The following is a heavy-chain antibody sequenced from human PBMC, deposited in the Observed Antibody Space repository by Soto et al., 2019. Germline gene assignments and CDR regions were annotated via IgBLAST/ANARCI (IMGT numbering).Heavy chain of an antibody. J-gene: IGHJ4*02. CDR1: GFTFSSYG. CDR3: AKDLLDYDILTGYYMDLDY. V-gene: IGHV3-30*18. Sequence: GGSLRLSCAASGFTFSSYGMHWVRQAPGKGLEWVAVISYDGSNKYYADSVKGRFTISRDNSKNTLYLQMNSLRAEDTAVYYCAKDLLDYDILTGYYMDLDYWGQGTLVTVSS. CDR2: ISYDGSNK. D-gene: IGHD3-9*01.